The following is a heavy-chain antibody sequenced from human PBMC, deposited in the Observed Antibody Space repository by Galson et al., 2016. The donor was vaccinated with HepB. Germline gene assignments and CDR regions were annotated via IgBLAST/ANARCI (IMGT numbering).Heavy chain of an antibody. CDR1: GFTFRSYA. J-gene: IGHJ4*02. V-gene: IGHV3-23*01. D-gene: IGHD4-23*01. Sequence: SLRLSCAASGFTFRSYAMSWVRQGPGKGLECVSAISGSGGSTYYADSVKGRFTITRDNSKNTLSLQMDSLRVEDTAVYYCAKHGDNWGSYFDYWGQETLVTVSS. CDR3: AKHGDNWGSYFDY. CDR2: ISGSGGST.